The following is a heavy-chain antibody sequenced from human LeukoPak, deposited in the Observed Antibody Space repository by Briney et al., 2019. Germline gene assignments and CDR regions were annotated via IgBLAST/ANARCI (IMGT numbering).Heavy chain of an antibody. CDR3: ARRRYTGYSSSWYPNDY. CDR1: GGSFSGYY. Sequence: SETLSLTCAVYGGSFSGYYWSWIRQPPGKGLEWIGGINHSGSTNYNPSPKSRVTISVDTSKNQFSLKLSSVTAADTAVYYCARRRYTGYSSSWYPNDYWGQGTLVTVSS. J-gene: IGHJ4*02. D-gene: IGHD6-13*01. CDR2: INHSGST. V-gene: IGHV4-34*01.